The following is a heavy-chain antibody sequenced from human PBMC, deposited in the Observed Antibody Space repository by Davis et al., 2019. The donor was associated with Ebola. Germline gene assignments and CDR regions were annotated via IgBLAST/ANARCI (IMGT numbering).Heavy chain of an antibody. Sequence: APSVQVSCKASGYTFTSYDINWVRQATGQGLEWMGWMNPNSGSTGYTQKFQGRVTMTKDTSTSTVYMELSSLRSEDTAVYYCARGGTAMAPGGMDVWGQGTTVTVSS. D-gene: IGHD5-18*01. CDR1: GYTFTSYD. J-gene: IGHJ6*02. CDR3: ARGGTAMAPGGMDV. CDR2: MNPNSGST. V-gene: IGHV1-8*01.